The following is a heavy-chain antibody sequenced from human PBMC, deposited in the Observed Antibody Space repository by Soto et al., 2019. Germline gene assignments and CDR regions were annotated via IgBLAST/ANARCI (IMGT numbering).Heavy chain of an antibody. CDR3: AKAAIAAHRDYYYYGMVV. Sequence: AGGSLRLSCAASGFTFSSYAMSWVRQAPGKGLEWVSAISGSGGSTYYADSVKGRFTISRDNSKNTLYLQMNSLRAEDTAVYYCAKAAIAAHRDYYYYGMVVWGQGTTVTVSS. D-gene: IGHD6-6*01. J-gene: IGHJ6*02. V-gene: IGHV3-23*01. CDR2: ISGSGGST. CDR1: GFTFSSYA.